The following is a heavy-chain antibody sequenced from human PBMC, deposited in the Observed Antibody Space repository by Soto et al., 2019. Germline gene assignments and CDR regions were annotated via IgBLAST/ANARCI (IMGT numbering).Heavy chain of an antibody. CDR3: AREKVGTTFFDN. Sequence: SETLSLTCSVSGFAIGRGYYWSWVRQPPGKGLEWIGSIYPSVSSYHNPSLATRLRLSIDTSKSQFTLNLTSVTAADTALYFCAREKVGTTFFDNWGQGIQVTVSS. CDR1: GFAIGRGYY. V-gene: IGHV4-38-2*02. D-gene: IGHD1-1*01. CDR2: IYPSVSS. J-gene: IGHJ4*02.